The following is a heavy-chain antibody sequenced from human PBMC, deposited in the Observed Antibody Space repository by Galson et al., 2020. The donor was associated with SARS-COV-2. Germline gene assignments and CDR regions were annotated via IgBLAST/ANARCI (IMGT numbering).Heavy chain of an antibody. D-gene: IGHD2-2*01. V-gene: IGHV1-24*01. J-gene: IGHJ5*02. Sequence: ASVKVSCKVSGYTLTELSMHWVRQAPGKGLEWMGGFDPEDGETIYAQKFQGRVTMTEDTSTDTAYMELSSLRSEDTAVYCCATSSPVVSCWFDPWGQGTLVTVSS. CDR3: ATSSPVVSCWFDP. CDR1: GYTLTELS. CDR2: FDPEDGET.